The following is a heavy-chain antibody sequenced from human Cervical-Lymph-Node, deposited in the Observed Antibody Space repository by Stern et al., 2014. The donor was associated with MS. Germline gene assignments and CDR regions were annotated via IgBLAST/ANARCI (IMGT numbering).Heavy chain of an antibody. CDR2: INHSGST. Sequence: QVQLQQWGAGLLKPSETLSLTCAVYGGSFSGYYWSWIRQPPGKGLEWIGEINHSGSTNYNPSLKSRVTISVDTSKNQFSLKLSSVTAADTAVYYCARVAQQRRYNWFDPWGQGTLVTVSS. V-gene: IGHV4-34*01. CDR1: GGSFSGYY. CDR3: ARVAQQRRYNWFDP. J-gene: IGHJ5*02. D-gene: IGHD6-25*01.